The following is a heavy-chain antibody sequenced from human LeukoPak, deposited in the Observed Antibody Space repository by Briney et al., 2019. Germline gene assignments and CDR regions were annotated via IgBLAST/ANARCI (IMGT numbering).Heavy chain of an antibody. CDR1: GFTVSTDH. CDR2: SYSEEWVAISYGGGSS. V-gene: IGHV3-53*01. D-gene: IGHD1-26*01. Sequence: PGGSLRLSCAASGFTVSTDHMSWVRQAPGKGLEWVAISYSEEWVAISYGGGSSQYAESVKGRFTISRDNSRNTLSLQMNSLRAEDTALYYCARVWELSFDHWDQGTLVTVSS. J-gene: IGHJ4*02. CDR3: ARVWELSFDH.